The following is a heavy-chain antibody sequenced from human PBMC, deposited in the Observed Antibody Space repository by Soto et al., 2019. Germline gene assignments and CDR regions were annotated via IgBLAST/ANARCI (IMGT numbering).Heavy chain of an antibody. CDR2: VSGSGDST. CDR3: AKERSSGWSFDY. V-gene: IGHV3-23*01. D-gene: IGHD6-19*01. J-gene: IGHJ4*02. CDR1: GFTFSTYA. Sequence: GGSLRLSCAASGFTFSTYAMAWVRQAPGKGLEWVSGVSGSGDSTYYADSVKGRFTVSRDNSKNTLYLQMNSLRAEDTAVFYCAKERSSGWSFDYWGQGTLVTVSS.